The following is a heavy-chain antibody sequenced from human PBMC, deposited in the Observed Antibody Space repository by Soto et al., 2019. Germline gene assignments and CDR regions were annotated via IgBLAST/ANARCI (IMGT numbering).Heavy chain of an antibody. D-gene: IGHD5-12*01. J-gene: IGHJ5*02. V-gene: IGHV3-33*08. Sequence: GGSLRLSCAASGFTFSSYGMHWVRQAPGKGLEWVAVIWYDGTTKNYADSVKGRSTISRDSSKNTVYLQMDSLKVEDTAVYYCARDVDRTSHLNWFDPWGQGVMVTVSS. CDR2: IWYDGTTK. CDR1: GFTFSSYG. CDR3: ARDVDRTSHLNWFDP.